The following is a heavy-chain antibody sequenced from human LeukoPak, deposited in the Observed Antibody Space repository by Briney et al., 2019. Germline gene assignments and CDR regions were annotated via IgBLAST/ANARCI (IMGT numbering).Heavy chain of an antibody. V-gene: IGHV3-53*01. CDR2: IYSGGST. Sequence: GGSLRLSCAASGFTVSSNYMSWVRQAPGKGLEWVSVIYSGGSTYYADSVKGRFTISRDNSKNTLYLQMNSLRAEDTAVYYCARAGKRYCSGGSCYSSRPLDYWGQGTLVTVSS. CDR1: GFTVSSNY. CDR3: ARAGKRYCSGGSCYSSRPLDY. D-gene: IGHD2-15*01. J-gene: IGHJ4*02.